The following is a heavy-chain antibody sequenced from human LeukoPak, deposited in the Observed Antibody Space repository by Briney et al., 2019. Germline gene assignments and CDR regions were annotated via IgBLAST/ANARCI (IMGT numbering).Heavy chain of an antibody. CDR1: GGSISTYY. CDR2: IYTSGST. CDR3: ARVAPALPADGSYYYYYYMDV. Sequence: PSETLSLTCTVSGGSISTYYWSWIRQPAGKGLEWIGRIYTSGSTNYNPSLKSRVTMSVDTSKNQFSLKLSSVTAADTAVYYCARVAPALPADGSYYYYYYMDVWGKGTTVTISS. D-gene: IGHD6-25*01. J-gene: IGHJ6*03. V-gene: IGHV4-4*07.